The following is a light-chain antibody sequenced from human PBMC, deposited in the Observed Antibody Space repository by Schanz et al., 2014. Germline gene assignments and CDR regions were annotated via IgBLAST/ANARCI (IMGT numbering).Light chain of an antibody. Sequence: QSALTQPPSASGSLGQSVTISCTGTTSDVGAYNYVSWYQQHPGKAPKLMIYDVTKRPSGVPHRFSGSKSGNTASLTISGLQAEDEADYYCSSYTSTSTLIFGGGTKLTVL. CDR3: SSYTSTSTLI. V-gene: IGLV2-14*03. CDR1: TSDVGAYNY. J-gene: IGLJ2*01. CDR2: DVT.